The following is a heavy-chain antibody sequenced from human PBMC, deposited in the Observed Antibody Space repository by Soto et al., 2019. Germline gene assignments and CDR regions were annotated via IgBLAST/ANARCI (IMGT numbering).Heavy chain of an antibody. CDR2: ISPYSGKT. CDR1: GYTFTNYG. CDR3: TRDRLTLTTSLIFDF. Sequence: QVQLVQSGAEVKKPGASVKVSCKASGYTFTNYGIARVRQAPGQGLEWMGWISPYSGKTDYRQNLQGRVTMTADTSTTTAYMELRSLRSDDTAVYYCTRDRLTLTTSLIFDFWGQGTLVTVSS. V-gene: IGHV1-18*01. D-gene: IGHD3-9*01. J-gene: IGHJ4*02.